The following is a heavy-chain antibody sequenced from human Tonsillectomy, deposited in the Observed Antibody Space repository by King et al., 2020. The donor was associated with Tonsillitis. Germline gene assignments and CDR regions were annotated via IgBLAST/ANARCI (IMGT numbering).Heavy chain of an antibody. CDR2: ISSSSSYI. J-gene: IGHJ3*02. D-gene: IGHD1-14*01. CDR3: ARDLTGSFDI. CDR1: GFTFSSYS. V-gene: IGHV3-21*01. Sequence: VQLVESGGGLVKPGGSLRLSCAASGFTFSSYSMNWVRQAPGKGLEWVSSISSSSSYIYYADSLKGRFTISIDNAKNSLYLQMNSLRAEDTAVYYCARDLTGSFDIWGQGTMVTVSS.